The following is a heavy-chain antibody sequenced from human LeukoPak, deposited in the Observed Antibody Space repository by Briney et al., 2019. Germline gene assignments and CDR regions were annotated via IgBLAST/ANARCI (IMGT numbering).Heavy chain of an antibody. CDR2: IIPIFGTA. CDR3: ARGYYGSGSYWAFDY. Sequence: GPQVKVSCKASGGTFSSYAISWVRQAPGQGLEWMGGIIPIFGTANYAQKFQGRVTITADESTSTAYMELSSLRSEDTAVYYCARGYYGSGSYWAFDYWGQGTLVTVSS. J-gene: IGHJ4*02. V-gene: IGHV1-69*01. D-gene: IGHD3-10*01. CDR1: GGTFSSYA.